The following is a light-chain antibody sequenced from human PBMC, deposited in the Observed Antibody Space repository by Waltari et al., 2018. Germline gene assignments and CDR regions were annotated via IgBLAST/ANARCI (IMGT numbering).Light chain of an antibody. V-gene: IGKV1-39*01. CDR3: QQSYSNLGYT. CDR2: AAS. J-gene: IGKJ2*01. CDR1: QTAGVY. Sequence: DIQMTPSPSSLSASVGDRVTITCRASQTAGVYLNWYQQKPGKAPKLLIYAASKLQSGVPSRFSGTGSGTDFTLTISSLQPEDFATYYCQQSYSNLGYTFGRGTKVEIK.